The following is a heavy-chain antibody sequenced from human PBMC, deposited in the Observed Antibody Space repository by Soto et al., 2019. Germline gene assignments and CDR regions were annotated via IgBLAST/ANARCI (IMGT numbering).Heavy chain of an antibody. J-gene: IGHJ4*02. CDR3: ARVAANIVATIGDFDY. CDR1: GFTFSDYY. Sequence: GGSLRLSCAASGFTFSDYYMSWIRQAPGKGLEWVSYISSSGSTIYYADSVKGRFTISRDNAKNSLYLQMNSLRAEDTAVYYCARVAANIVATIGDFDYWGQGTLVTVSS. V-gene: IGHV3-11*01. CDR2: ISSSGSTI. D-gene: IGHD5-12*01.